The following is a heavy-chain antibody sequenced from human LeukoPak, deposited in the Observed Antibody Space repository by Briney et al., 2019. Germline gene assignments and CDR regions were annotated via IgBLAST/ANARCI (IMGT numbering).Heavy chain of an antibody. CDR1: GLTFSDQS. CDR2: TSSNSLHI. CDR3: VGPDSQFDC. D-gene: IGHD3-10*01. Sequence: GGSLRLSCAASGLTFSDQSMNWVRQAPGKGLEWVSSTSSNSLHIFYADSVKGRFTISRDNAKNSLYLQMNNLRAEDTAVYYCVGPDSQFDCWGQGTLVTVSS. J-gene: IGHJ4*02. V-gene: IGHV3-21*01.